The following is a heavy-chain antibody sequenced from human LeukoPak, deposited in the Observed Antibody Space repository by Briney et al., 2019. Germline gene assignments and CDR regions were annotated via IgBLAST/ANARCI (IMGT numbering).Heavy chain of an antibody. Sequence: GGSLRLSCVASGFIFSSYAMNWVRQAPGKGLEWVALISYDGSNKYYVDSVKGRFTISRDNSQNTLYLQMNSLRAEDTAVYYCATHYYDSSGYYSPDSWGQGTLVTVSS. D-gene: IGHD3-22*01. J-gene: IGHJ4*02. CDR3: ATHYYDSSGYYSPDS. V-gene: IGHV3-30*04. CDR1: GFIFSSYA. CDR2: ISYDGSNK.